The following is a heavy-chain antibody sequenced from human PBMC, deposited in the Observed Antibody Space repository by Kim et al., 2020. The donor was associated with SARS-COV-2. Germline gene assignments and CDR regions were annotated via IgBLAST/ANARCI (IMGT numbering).Heavy chain of an antibody. CDR3: AKDNLRYSYGFMDV. Sequence: AESVKGRLTRSRHNSKNALYLQMNSLRAEDTAVYYCAKDNLRYSYGFMDVWGQGTTVTVSS. V-gene: IGHV3-23*01. D-gene: IGHD5-18*01. J-gene: IGHJ6*02.